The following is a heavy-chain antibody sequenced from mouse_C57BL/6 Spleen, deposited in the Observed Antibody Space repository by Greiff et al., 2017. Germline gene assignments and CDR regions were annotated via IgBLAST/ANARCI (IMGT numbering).Heavy chain of an antibody. CDR1: GYAFSSSW. D-gene: IGHD1-1*01. CDR2: IYPGDGAP. V-gene: IGHV1-82*01. J-gene: IGHJ1*03. CDR3: ASLYGSSWYCDV. Sequence: QVQLQQSGPELVKPGASVKISCKASGYAFSSSWMNWVKQRPGKGLAWIGRIYPGDGAPNYNGKFKGKATLPADKSSSTAYMPLSALTSEDSSVYFCASLYGSSWYCDVWGTGTTVTVSS.